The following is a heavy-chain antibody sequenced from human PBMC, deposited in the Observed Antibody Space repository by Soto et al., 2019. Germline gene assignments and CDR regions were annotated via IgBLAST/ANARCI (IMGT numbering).Heavy chain of an antibody. V-gene: IGHV3-23*01. CDR3: AKDLGEGCSSTSCYPFDY. CDR2: ISGSGGST. Sequence: GGSLRLSCAASGFTFSSYAMSWVRQAPGKGLEWVSAISGSGGSTYDADSVKGRFTISRDNSKNTPYLQMNSLRAEDTAVYYCAKDLGEGCSSTSCYPFDYWGQGTLVTVSS. D-gene: IGHD2-2*01. CDR1: GFTFSSYA. J-gene: IGHJ4*02.